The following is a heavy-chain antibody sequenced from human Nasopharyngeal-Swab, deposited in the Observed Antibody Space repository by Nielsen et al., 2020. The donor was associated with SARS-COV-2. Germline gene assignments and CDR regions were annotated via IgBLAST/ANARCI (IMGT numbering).Heavy chain of an antibody. Sequence: ASVKVSCKVSGYTLTELSMHWVRQAPGKGLEWMGGFDPEDGETIYAQKFQGRVTMTEDTSTDTAYMELSSLRSEDTAVYYCAKGPPPSLYCTNGVCYGGGWFDPWGQGTLVTVSS. CDR3: AKGPPPSLYCTNGVCYGGGWFDP. V-gene: IGHV1-24*01. CDR2: FDPEDGET. D-gene: IGHD2-8*01. CDR1: GYTLTELS. J-gene: IGHJ5*02.